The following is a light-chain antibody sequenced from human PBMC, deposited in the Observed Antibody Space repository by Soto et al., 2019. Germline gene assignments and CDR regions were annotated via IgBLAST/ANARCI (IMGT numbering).Light chain of an antibody. J-gene: IGLJ1*01. CDR2: SNN. CDR3: ATWADSLTCYV. V-gene: IGLV1-44*01. CDR1: SSNIGGNL. Sequence: QSVLPQPPSASGTPGQRVTISCSGSSSNIGGNLVSWYQQVPGTAPKLLIYSNNQRPSGVPDRFSGSKSGTSASLAISGLQSEDEADYYCATWADSLTCYVFATGTKVTVL.